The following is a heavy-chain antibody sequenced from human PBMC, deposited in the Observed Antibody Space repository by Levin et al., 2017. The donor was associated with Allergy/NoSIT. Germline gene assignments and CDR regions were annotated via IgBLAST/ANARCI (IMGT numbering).Heavy chain of an antibody. CDR2: IYYTGDT. D-gene: IGHD2-8*02. V-gene: IGHV4-31*03. J-gene: IGHJ4*02. CDR1: GGSIRSGGYY. CDR3: TRAQTGGVSPFDY. Sequence: KPSETLSLTCTVSGGSIRSGGYYWGWIRQHPVKGLEWIGYIYYTGDTFYNPSLKSRVTISPDTSNNQFSLRLTSMTAADTAVYYCTRAQTGGVSPFDYWGQGSLVTVSS.